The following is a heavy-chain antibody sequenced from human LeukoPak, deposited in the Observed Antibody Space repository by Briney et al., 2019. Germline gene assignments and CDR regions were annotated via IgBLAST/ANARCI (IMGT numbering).Heavy chain of an antibody. CDR3: ASYDSSGYYHYFDY. Sequence: LGGSLRLSCAASGFTFRSYAMSWVRQAPGKGLEWVSAISGSGGSTDYADSVEGRFTISRDNSKNTLYMQMNSLRAEDTAVYYCASYDSSGYYHYFDYWGQGTLVTVSS. J-gene: IGHJ4*02. CDR2: ISGSGGST. CDR1: GFTFRSYA. V-gene: IGHV3-23*01. D-gene: IGHD3-22*01.